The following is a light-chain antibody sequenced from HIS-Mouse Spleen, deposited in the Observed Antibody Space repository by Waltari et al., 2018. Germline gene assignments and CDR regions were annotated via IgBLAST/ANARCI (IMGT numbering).Light chain of an antibody. Sequence: SYELTQPPSVSVSPGQTARITCSGDPLPKKSAYWYQQKSGQAPLRVIYEDSKRPSGIPERFSGSSSGTMATLTISGAQVEDEADYYCYSTDSSGNHRVFGGGTKLTVL. CDR1: PLPKKS. V-gene: IGLV3-10*01. J-gene: IGLJ2*01. CDR3: YSTDSSGNHRV. CDR2: EDS.